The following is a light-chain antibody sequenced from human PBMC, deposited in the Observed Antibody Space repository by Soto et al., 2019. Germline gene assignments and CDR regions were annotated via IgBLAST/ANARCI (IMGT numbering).Light chain of an antibody. Sequence: DIQMTQSPSSLSVSVGDIVTITFRASQTIDTYLNWYEQKPGKAPKLLIYAASTLQSGVPSRFSGGGSGTDFTLTISSLQPEDFGTYYCQQSYTSPVTFGGGTKVDIK. CDR3: QQSYTSPVT. CDR2: AAS. CDR1: QTIDTY. J-gene: IGKJ4*01. V-gene: IGKV1-39*01.